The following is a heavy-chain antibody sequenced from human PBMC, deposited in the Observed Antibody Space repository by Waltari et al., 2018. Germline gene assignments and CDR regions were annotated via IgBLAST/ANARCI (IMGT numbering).Heavy chain of an antibody. V-gene: IGHV1-8*01. Sequence: QVQLVQSGAEVKKPGASVKVSCKASGYTFTSYDINWVRQATGQGLEWMGWMNPNSGNTGYAQKFQGRVTMTRNTSISTAYMELSSLRSEDTAVYYCARGPITMVRGAIKGYYYYYYMDVWGKGTTVTVSS. D-gene: IGHD3-10*01. J-gene: IGHJ6*03. CDR1: GYTFTSYD. CDR2: MNPNSGNT. CDR3: ARGPITMVRGAIKGYYYYYYMDV.